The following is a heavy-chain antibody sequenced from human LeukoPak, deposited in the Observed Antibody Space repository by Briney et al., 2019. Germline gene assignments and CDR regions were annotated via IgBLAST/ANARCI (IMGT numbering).Heavy chain of an antibody. CDR1: GFTVSSNY. Sequence: GGSLRLSCAASGFTVSSNYMSWVRQAPGKGLEWVSGITSGFTPLYADSVKGRFTISRDNSKNTLYLQVNSLRAEDTGFYYCAKHLSSSSRYYYDSWGQGTLVTVSS. CDR2: ITSGFTP. CDR3: AKHLSSSSRYYYDS. D-gene: IGHD6-13*01. J-gene: IGHJ4*02. V-gene: IGHV3-53*01.